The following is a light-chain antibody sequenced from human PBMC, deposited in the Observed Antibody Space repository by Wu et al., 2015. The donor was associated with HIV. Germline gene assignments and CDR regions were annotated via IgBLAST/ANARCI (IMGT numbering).Light chain of an antibody. CDR2: GTS. Sequence: EIVLTQSPGTLSLSPGERATLSCRASQSVSSSYLAWYQQKPGQAPRLLIYGTSVRPAGISDRFSGSGSGTDFVLTISGLESEDFGLYYCHHYGIANYWTFGQGTKVEIK. V-gene: IGKV3-20*01. J-gene: IGKJ1*01. CDR3: HHYGIANYWT. CDR1: QSVSSSY.